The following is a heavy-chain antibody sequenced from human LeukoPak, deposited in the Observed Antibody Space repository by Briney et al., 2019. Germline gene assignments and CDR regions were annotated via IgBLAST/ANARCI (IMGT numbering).Heavy chain of an antibody. CDR2: IYSGDST. Sequence: GGSLRLSCAASGFTVSSNYMSWVRQAPGKGLEWVSVIYSGDSTYYADSVKGRFTISRDNSKNTLYLQMNSLRAEDTAVYYCARDTANYYDSSGYRWIWGQGTMVTVSS. J-gene: IGHJ3*02. D-gene: IGHD3-22*01. CDR3: ARDTANYYDSSGYRWI. V-gene: IGHV3-53*01. CDR1: GFTVSSNY.